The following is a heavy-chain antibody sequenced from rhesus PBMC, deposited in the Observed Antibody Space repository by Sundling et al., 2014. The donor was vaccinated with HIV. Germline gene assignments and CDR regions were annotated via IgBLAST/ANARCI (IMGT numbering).Heavy chain of an antibody. J-gene: IGHJ6*01. CDR2: ISSGGGST. D-gene: IGHD6-13*01. CDR1: GFTFSSYG. V-gene: IGHV3S42*01. Sequence: EVQLVESGGGLVQPGGSLRLSCAASGFTFSSYGMYWVRQAPGKGLEWISAISSGGGSTYYADSVKGRFTISRDNSKNTLSLQMNSLRAEDTAVYYCALGSSWSGYGLDSWGQGVVVTVSS. CDR3: ALGSSWSGYGLDS.